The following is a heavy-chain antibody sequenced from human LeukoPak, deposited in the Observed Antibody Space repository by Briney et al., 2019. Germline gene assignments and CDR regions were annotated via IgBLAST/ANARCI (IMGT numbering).Heavy chain of an antibody. D-gene: IGHD4-17*01. CDR1: GYSFSIFG. Sequence: ASVKVSCKASGYSFSIFGMTWVRQAPGQGLEWMGWISASSGNTNYAQKLQGRVTMTTDTPTNTAYMELRSLKSDDTAVYYCARAGATETTHFDYWGQGTLVTVSS. CDR3: ARAGATETTHFDY. V-gene: IGHV1-18*01. J-gene: IGHJ4*02. CDR2: ISASSGNT.